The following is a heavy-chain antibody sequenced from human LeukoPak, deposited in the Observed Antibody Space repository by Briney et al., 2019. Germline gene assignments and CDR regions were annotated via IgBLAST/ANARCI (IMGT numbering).Heavy chain of an antibody. J-gene: IGHJ4*02. Sequence: PGGSLRLSRAASGFTFDDYGMSWVRQALGKGLEWVSGINWNGGSTGYADSVKGRFTISRDNAKNSLYLQMNSLRAEDTALYYCARAGRYYDFWSGYYHKNFDYWGQGTLVTVSS. V-gene: IGHV3-20*04. CDR3: ARAGRYYDFWSGYYHKNFDY. D-gene: IGHD3-3*01. CDR1: GFTFDDYG. CDR2: INWNGGST.